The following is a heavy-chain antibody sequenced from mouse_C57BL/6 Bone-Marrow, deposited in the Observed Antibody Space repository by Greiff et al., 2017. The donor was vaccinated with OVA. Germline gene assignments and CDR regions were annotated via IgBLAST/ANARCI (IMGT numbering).Heavy chain of an antibody. CDR2: IHPNSGST. J-gene: IGHJ1*03. CDR1: GYTFTSYW. Sequence: QVQLQQSGAELVKPGASVKLSCKTSGYTFTSYWMHWVKQRPGQGLEWIGMIHPNSGSTNYNEKFKSKATLTVDKSSSTAYMQLSSLTSEDSAVYYCARGCFYYSNYGGWYFDVWGTGTPVTVSS. V-gene: IGHV1-64*01. CDR3: ARGCFYYSNYGGWYFDV. D-gene: IGHD2-5*01.